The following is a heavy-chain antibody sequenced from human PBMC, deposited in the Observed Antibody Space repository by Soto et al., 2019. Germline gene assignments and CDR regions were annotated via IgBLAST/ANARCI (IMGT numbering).Heavy chain of an antibody. Sequence: GGSLRLSCAASGVTVSSNYISWVRQAPGKGLEWVSVIYSGGSTYYADSVKGRFTISRDNSKNTLYLQMNSLRAEDTAVYYCARANWANYYYYGMDVWGQGTTVTVSS. V-gene: IGHV3-53*01. CDR1: GVTVSSNY. D-gene: IGHD7-27*01. J-gene: IGHJ6*02. CDR3: ARANWANYYYYGMDV. CDR2: IYSGGST.